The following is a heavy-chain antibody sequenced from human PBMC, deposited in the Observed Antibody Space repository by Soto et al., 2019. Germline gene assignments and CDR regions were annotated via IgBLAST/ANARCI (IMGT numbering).Heavy chain of an antibody. Sequence: GSLRLSCAASGFTFRNYDLNWVRQAPGEGLEWVSFISSTGTYIKYADALKGRFTISRDNAGNSLFLQMNSLTAEDTAIYYCARDLLTLIRGVFPRVSYGLDVWGQGTTVTVSS. CDR2: ISSTGTYI. V-gene: IGHV3-21*01. J-gene: IGHJ6*02. CDR1: GFTFRNYD. CDR3: ARDLLTLIRGVFPRVSYGLDV. D-gene: IGHD3-10*01.